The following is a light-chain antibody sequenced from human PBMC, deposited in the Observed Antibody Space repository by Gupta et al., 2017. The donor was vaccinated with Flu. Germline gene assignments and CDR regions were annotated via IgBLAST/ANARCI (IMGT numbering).Light chain of an antibody. CDR3: LHNYSTFFT. V-gene: IGKV1-39*01. Sequence: DIQMTQSPSSLSASVGDRVTITCRASQSITTYLHWYQQKPGKAPNLLIYAESRLQSGVPSRFSGSGSGTEFTLTINRLQPEDFANYYCLHNYSTFFTFGHGTKVDIK. CDR1: QSITTY. J-gene: IGKJ3*01. CDR2: AES.